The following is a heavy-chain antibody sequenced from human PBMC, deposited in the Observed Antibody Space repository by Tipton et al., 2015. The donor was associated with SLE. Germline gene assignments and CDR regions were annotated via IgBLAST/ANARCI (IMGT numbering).Heavy chain of an antibody. J-gene: IGHJ3*02. CDR1: GFYITSGFN. CDR2: IYHTGTT. D-gene: IGHD6-19*01. CDR3: ARGPLAGAFDI. Sequence: TLSLTCTVSGFYITSGFNWGWIRQPPGKGLEWIGIIYHTGTTKYSPSLQRRVAISVDTSRNQFSLKLSSVTAADTAVYYCARGPLAGAFDIWGQGTMVTVSS. V-gene: IGHV4-38-2*02.